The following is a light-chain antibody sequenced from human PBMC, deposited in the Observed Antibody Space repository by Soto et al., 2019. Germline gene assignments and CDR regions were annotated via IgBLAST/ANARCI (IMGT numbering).Light chain of an antibody. Sequence: DIQMTQSPSFLSASVGDRVTITCQASQDITTSLNWYQRKPGKAPKLLMYDASNLETGVPSRYSGSGSGTDFTFTISSLQAEDIATYYCQQYDNLPLSFGGGTKVEIK. CDR1: QDITTS. CDR3: QQYDNLPLS. V-gene: IGKV1-33*01. J-gene: IGKJ4*01. CDR2: DAS.